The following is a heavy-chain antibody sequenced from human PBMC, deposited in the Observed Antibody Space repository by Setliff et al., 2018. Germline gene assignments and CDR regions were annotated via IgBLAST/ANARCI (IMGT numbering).Heavy chain of an antibody. V-gene: IGHV4-39*07. CDR1: GGSVSRTVYY. CDR3: VIDLSGGQAL. CDR2: IRDRGNT. Sequence: SETLSLTCSVAGGSVSRTVYYWGWVRQSPGKGPEWVASIRDRGNTAYNPSLRSRLTISIDTSENQFSMKLISVTAADTAVYYCVIDLSGGQALWGQGTMVTVSS. J-gene: IGHJ3*01. D-gene: IGHD1-26*01.